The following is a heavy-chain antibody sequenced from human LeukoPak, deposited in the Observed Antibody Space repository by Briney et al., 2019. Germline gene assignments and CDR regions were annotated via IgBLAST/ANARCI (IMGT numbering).Heavy chain of an antibody. V-gene: IGHV3-21*01. CDR2: ISSSNDYV. CDR3: ARGGGSFDD. J-gene: IGHJ4*02. Sequence: PGESLRLSCAASGFTFSTYDMTWVRQAPGKGLEWVSSISSSNDYVYYADSLKGRFTISRDNAKNSLYLQMNSLRAEDTAVYYCARGGGSFDDWGQGTLVTVSS. D-gene: IGHD3-16*01. CDR1: GFTFSTYD.